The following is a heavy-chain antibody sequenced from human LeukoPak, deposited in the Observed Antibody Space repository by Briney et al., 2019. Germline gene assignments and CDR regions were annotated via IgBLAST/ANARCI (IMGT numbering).Heavy chain of an antibody. CDR3: AREDSVGVTIDY. V-gene: IGHV3-30*02. CDR1: GFTFSSYG. Sequence: GGSLRLSCAASGFTFSSYGIHWVRQAPGKGLEWVAFIQYDGGNKYYADSVKGRFTISRDNSKNTLYLQMNSLRAEDTAVYYCAREDSVGVTIDYWGQGTLVTVSS. J-gene: IGHJ4*02. D-gene: IGHD1-26*01. CDR2: IQYDGGNK.